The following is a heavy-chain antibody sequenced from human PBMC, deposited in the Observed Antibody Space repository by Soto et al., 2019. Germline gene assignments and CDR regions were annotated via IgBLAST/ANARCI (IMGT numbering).Heavy chain of an antibody. CDR3: ARELARMTIVGMVIDGMDV. Sequence: ASVKVSCKASGYSFNSYGISWVRQAPGQGLEWMGWSSAYDGHTNYAQNLQGRVTMTTDTSTSTAYMELRSLRSDDTAVYYCARELARMTIVGMVIDGMDVWGQGTTVTVSS. CDR1: GYSFNSYG. V-gene: IGHV1-18*01. D-gene: IGHD3-3*01. CDR2: SSAYDGHT. J-gene: IGHJ6*02.